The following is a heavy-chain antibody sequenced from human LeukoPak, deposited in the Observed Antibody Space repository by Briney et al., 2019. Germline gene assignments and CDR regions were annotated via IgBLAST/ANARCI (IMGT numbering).Heavy chain of an antibody. D-gene: IGHD6-13*01. Sequence: PGGSLRLSCAASGFTFSSYAMSWVRQAPGKGLEWVSAISGSGGSTYYADSVKGRFTISRDNAKNSLYLQMNSLRAEDTAVYYCARASANYYSSRSGWFDPWGQGTLVTVSS. V-gene: IGHV3-23*01. CDR2: ISGSGGST. CDR1: GFTFSSYA. J-gene: IGHJ5*02. CDR3: ARASANYYSSRSGWFDP.